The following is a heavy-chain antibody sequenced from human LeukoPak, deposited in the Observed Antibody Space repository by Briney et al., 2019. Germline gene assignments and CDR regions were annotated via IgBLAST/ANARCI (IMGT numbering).Heavy chain of an antibody. CDR1: GFTFDDYA. V-gene: IGHV3-9*01. CDR3: AKDRGSGSYYSGLDY. CDR2: ISWNSGSV. J-gene: IGHJ4*02. D-gene: IGHD3-10*01. Sequence: TGGALSLSCAASGFTFDDYARHWLRQAPGKGLEWVSGISWNSGSVGYAVSVKGRFTISRDNAKNSMYLQMNSLRAEDTALYYCAKDRGSGSYYSGLDYWGQGTLVTVSS.